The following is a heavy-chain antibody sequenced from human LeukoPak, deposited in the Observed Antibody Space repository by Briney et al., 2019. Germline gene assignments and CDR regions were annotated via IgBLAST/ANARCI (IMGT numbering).Heavy chain of an antibody. Sequence: PGGSLRLPCAASGFTFSSYGMHWVRQAPGKGLEWVSFIYSDNTHYSDSVKGRFTISRDNSKNTLYLQMNSLRAEDTAVYYCARRAGAYSHPYDYWGQGTLVTVSS. CDR1: GFTFSSYG. CDR3: ARRAGAYSHPYDY. CDR2: IYSDNT. V-gene: IGHV3-53*01. D-gene: IGHD4/OR15-4a*01. J-gene: IGHJ4*02.